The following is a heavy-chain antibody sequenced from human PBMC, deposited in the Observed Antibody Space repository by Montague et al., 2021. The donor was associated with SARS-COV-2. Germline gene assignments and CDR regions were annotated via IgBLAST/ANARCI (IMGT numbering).Heavy chain of an antibody. Sequence: SETLSLTCTVSGGSISTYYWNWIRQFPGTGLEWIGYIDYSGSTNYNPSXQSRVIISVDRSKIQFSLKPNSVTAADTAIYYCARLPYDNSYGIDDWGQGTTVTVSS. CDR1: GGSISTYY. J-gene: IGHJ6*02. CDR3: ARLPYDNSYGIDD. CDR2: IDYSGST. D-gene: IGHD3-9*01. V-gene: IGHV4-59*01.